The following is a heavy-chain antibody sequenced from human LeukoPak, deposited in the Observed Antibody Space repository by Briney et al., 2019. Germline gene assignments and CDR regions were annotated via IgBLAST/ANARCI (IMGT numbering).Heavy chain of an antibody. V-gene: IGHV4-39*01. CDR1: GGSISSSSYY. CDR3: ASPRRYYGDYYSY. J-gene: IGHJ4*02. Sequence: LSLTCTVSGGSISSSSYYWGWIRQPPGKGLEWIGSIYYSGSTYYNPSLKSRVTISVDTSKNHFSLKLSSVTAADTAVYYCASPRRYYGDYYSYWGQGTLVTVSS. CDR2: IYYSGST. D-gene: IGHD4-17*01.